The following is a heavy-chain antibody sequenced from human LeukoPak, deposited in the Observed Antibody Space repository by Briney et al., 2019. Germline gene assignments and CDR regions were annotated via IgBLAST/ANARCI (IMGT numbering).Heavy chain of an antibody. CDR3: ARGIPSGGWYNGNWFDP. J-gene: IGHJ5*02. V-gene: IGHV4-34*01. CDR1: GGSFSGYY. Sequence: SETLSLTCAVYGGSFSGYYWSWIRQPPGKGLEWIGEINHSGSTNYNPSLKSRVTISVDTSKNQFSLKLSSVTAADTAVYYCARGIPSGGWYNGNWFDPWGQGTLVTVSS. D-gene: IGHD6-19*01. CDR2: INHSGST.